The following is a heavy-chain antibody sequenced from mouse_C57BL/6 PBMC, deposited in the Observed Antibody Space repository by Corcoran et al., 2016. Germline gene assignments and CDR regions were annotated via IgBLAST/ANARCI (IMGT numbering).Heavy chain of an antibody. V-gene: IGHV1-26*01. J-gene: IGHJ3*01. CDR2: INPNNGGT. D-gene: IGHD2-4*01. CDR3: ARSDYP. CDR1: GYTFTDYY. Sequence: EVQLQQAGPELVKPGASVKISCKASGYTFTDYYMNWVKESHGKSLEWFGDINPNNGGTSYNQKFKGKATLTVDKSSSTAYMELRSLTSEDSAVYYCARSDYPWGQGTLVTVSA.